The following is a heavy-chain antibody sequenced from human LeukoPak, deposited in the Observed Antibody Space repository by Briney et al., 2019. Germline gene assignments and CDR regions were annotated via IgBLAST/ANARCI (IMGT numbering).Heavy chain of an antibody. J-gene: IGHJ3*02. CDR1: GGSFSGYY. V-gene: IGHV4-34*01. CDR2: INHSGST. Sequence: PSETLSLTCAVYGGSFSGYYWSWIRQPPGKGLEWIGEINHSGSTNYNPSLKSRVTISVDTSKNQFSLKPSSVTAADTAVYYCARDLVRPMVRGRGAFDIWGQGTMVTVSS. CDR3: ARDLVRPMVRGRGAFDI. D-gene: IGHD3-10*01.